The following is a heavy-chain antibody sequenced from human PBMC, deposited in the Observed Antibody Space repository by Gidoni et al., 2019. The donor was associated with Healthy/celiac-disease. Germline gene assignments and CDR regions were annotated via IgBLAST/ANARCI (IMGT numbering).Heavy chain of an antibody. Sequence: QVQLVQSGAEVKKPGASVKVSCKASGYTFTGYYMHWVRQAPGQGLEWMGWINPNSGGTNYAQKFQGRVTMTRDTSISTAYMELSRLRSDDTAVYYCARPSGYCSSTSCYTLGYDYWGQGTLVTVSS. CDR1: GYTFTGYY. CDR2: INPNSGGT. D-gene: IGHD2-2*02. CDR3: ARPSGYCSSTSCYTLGYDY. J-gene: IGHJ4*02. V-gene: IGHV1-2*02.